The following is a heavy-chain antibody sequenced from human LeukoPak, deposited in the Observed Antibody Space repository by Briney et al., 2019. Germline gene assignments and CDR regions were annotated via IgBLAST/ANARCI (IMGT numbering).Heavy chain of an antibody. J-gene: IGHJ4*02. CDR3: ARLGGFPGATDY. D-gene: IGHD5-12*01. CDR2: IYYSGST. CDR1: GGSISSYY. Sequence: SETLSLTCTVSGGSISSYYWSWIRQPPGKGLEWIGYIYYSGSTNYNPSLKSRVTISVDTSKNQFSLKLSSVTAADTAVYYCARLGGFPGATDYWSQGTLVTVSS. V-gene: IGHV4-59*01.